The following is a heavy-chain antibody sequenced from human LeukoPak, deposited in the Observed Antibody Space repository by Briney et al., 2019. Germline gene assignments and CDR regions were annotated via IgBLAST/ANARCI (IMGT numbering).Heavy chain of an antibody. J-gene: IGHJ4*02. CDR2: INPNSGGT. Sequence: GASVKVSCKASGYTFTGYYMHWVRQAPGQGLEWMGWINPNSGGTNYAQKFQGRVTMTRDTSIGTAYMELSRLRSDDTAVYYCAREKSGQLAPTFDYWGQGTLVTVSS. CDR1: GYTFTGYY. CDR3: AREKSGQLAPTFDY. V-gene: IGHV1-2*02. D-gene: IGHD6-6*01.